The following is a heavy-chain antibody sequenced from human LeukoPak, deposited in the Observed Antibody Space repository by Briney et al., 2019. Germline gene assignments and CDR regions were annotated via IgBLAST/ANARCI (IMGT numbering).Heavy chain of an antibody. CDR3: ARGEGAHLVLFDY. D-gene: IGHD6-13*01. V-gene: IGHV1-69*13. J-gene: IGHJ4*02. CDR1: GYTFTGYY. CDR2: IIPIFGTA. Sequence: SVTVSCKASGYTFTGYYMHWVRQAPGQGLEWMGGIIPIFGTANYAQKFQGRVTITADESTSTAYMELSSLRSEDTAVYYCARGEGAHLVLFDYWGQGTLVTVSS.